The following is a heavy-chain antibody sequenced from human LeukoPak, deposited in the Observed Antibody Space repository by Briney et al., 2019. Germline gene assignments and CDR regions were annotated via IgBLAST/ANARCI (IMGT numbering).Heavy chain of an antibody. D-gene: IGHD3-3*01. CDR1: GFTFSSYA. CDR2: IYSGGST. V-gene: IGHV3-66*01. J-gene: IGHJ3*02. CDR3: ARMGRWTYDDAFDI. Sequence: PGGSLRLSCAASGFTFSSYAMSWVRQAPGKGLEWVSVIYSGGSTYYADSVKGRFTISRDNSKNTLYLQMNSLRAEDTAVYYCARMGRWTYDDAFDIWGQGTMVTVSS.